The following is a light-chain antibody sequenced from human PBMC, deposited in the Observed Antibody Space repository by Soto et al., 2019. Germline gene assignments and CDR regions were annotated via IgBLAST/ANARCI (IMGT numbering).Light chain of an antibody. CDR1: SSDVGAYDS. Sequence: QSVLTQPRSVSGSPGQSVTISCTGASSDVGAYDSVPWYQQHPGKAPKLLISHVSQRPSGVPDRFSGSKSGNTASLTISGLQPEDEADYYCCSYAGSYTRVFGTGTKV. CDR3: CSYAGSYTRV. V-gene: IGLV2-11*01. J-gene: IGLJ1*01. CDR2: HVS.